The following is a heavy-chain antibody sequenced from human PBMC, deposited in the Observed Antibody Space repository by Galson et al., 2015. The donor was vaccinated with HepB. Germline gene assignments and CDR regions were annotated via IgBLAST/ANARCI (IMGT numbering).Heavy chain of an antibody. V-gene: IGHV3-11*06. J-gene: IGHJ4*02. CDR2: ISSSSSYT. Sequence: SLRLSCAASGFTFSDYYMSWIRQAPGKGLEWVSYISSSSSYTNYADSVKGRFTISRDNAKNSLYLQMNSLRAEDTAVYYCARDRAYEWFGDPPGGVDYWGQGTLVTVSS. D-gene: IGHD3-10*01. CDR3: ARDRAYEWFGDPPGGVDY. CDR1: GFTFSDYY.